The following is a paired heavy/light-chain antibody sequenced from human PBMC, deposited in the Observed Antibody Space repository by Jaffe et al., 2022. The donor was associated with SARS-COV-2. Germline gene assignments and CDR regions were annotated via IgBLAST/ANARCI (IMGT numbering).Light chain of an antibody. CDR2: KIS. J-gene: IGKJ4*01. CDR1: QSLVHSDGNTY. Sequence: DIVMTQTPLSSPVTLGQPASISCRSSQSLVHSDGNTYLSWLQQRPGQPPRLLIYKISNRFSGVPDRFSGSGAGTDFTLKISRVEAEDVGVYYCMQATQFPLTFGGGTKVEIK. CDR3: MQATQFPLT. V-gene: IGKV2-24*01.
Heavy chain of an antibody. V-gene: IGHV3-23*04. CDR1: GFTFSSSA. J-gene: IGHJ4*02. D-gene: IGHD3-16*02. CDR2: ISGSGRTT. CDR3: VREAGGGNVKSFDY. Sequence: EVQLVESGGGLVQPGGSLRLSCAASGFTFSSSAMSWVRQAPGKGLEWVSAISGSGRTTFYADSVKGRFTISRDNSNNTLYLQMSSLRADDTALYYCVREAGGGNVKSFDYWGQGTLVTVSS.